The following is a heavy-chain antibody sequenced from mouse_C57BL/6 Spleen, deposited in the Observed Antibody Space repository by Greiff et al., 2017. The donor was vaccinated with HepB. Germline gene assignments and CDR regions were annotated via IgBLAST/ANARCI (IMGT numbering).Heavy chain of an antibody. CDR1: GFTFSNYW. Sequence: EVQLVESGGGLVQPGGSMKLSCVASGFTFSNYWMNWVRQSPEKGLEWVAQIRLKSDNYATHYAESVKGRFTISRDDSKSSVYLQMNNLRAEDTGIYYCTGGIYYDYESQPYAMDYWGQGTSVTVSS. D-gene: IGHD2-4*01. V-gene: IGHV6-3*01. CDR2: IRLKSDNYAT. J-gene: IGHJ4*01. CDR3: TGGIYYDYESQPYAMDY.